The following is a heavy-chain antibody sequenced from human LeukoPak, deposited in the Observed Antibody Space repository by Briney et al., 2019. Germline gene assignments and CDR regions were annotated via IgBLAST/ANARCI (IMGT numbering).Heavy chain of an antibody. CDR2: ISGSGGST. Sequence: GGSLRLSCAASGFTFSSYAMSWVRQAPGKGLEWVSAISGSGGSTYYADSVKGRFTISRDNSKNTLYLQMNSLRAEDTAVYYCARERSSGWYEKSPFDPWGQGTLVTVSS. J-gene: IGHJ5*02. D-gene: IGHD6-19*01. CDR1: GFTFSSYA. CDR3: ARERSSGWYEKSPFDP. V-gene: IGHV3-23*01.